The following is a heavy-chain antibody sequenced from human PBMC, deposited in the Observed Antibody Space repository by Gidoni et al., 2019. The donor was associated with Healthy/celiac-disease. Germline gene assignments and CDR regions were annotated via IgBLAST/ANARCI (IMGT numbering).Heavy chain of an antibody. D-gene: IGHD3-22*01. CDR2: ISAYNGNT. CDR1: GYTFTSYG. Sequence: QVQLVQSGAEVKKPGASAKVSCKASGYTFTSYGISCVRQAPGQGLEWMGWISAYNGNTNYAQKLQGRVTMTTDTSTSTAYMELRSLRSDDTAVYYCARGEYYDSSGYFGNAFDIWGQGTMVTVSS. J-gene: IGHJ3*02. CDR3: ARGEYYDSSGYFGNAFDI. V-gene: IGHV1-18*01.